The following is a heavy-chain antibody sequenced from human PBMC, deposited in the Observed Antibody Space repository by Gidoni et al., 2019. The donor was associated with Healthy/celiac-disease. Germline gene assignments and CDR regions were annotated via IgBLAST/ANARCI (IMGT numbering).Heavy chain of an antibody. Sequence: QVTLKESGPALVKPTQTLTLTCTFPGLSLRTSGMRVSWIRQPTGKALEWLARIDWDDDKFYSTSLKTRLTISKDTSKNQVVLTMTNMDPVDTATYYCARITIAAAGRDAFDIWGQGTMVTVSS. CDR1: GLSLRTSGMR. D-gene: IGHD6-13*01. J-gene: IGHJ3*02. CDR2: IDWDDDK. CDR3: ARITIAAAGRDAFDI. V-gene: IGHV2-70*04.